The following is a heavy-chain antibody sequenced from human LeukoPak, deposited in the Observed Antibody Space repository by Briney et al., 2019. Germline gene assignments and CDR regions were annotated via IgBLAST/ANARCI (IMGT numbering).Heavy chain of an antibody. CDR2: IYYSGST. Sequence: SETLSLTCTVSGGSISSYYWSWIRLPPGKGLEWIGYIYYSGSTNYNPSLKSRVTISVDTSKNQFSLKLSSVTAADTAVYYCARVCGYNLPYYMDVWGKGTTVTVSS. V-gene: IGHV4-59*01. D-gene: IGHD5-24*01. CDR3: ARVCGYNLPYYMDV. J-gene: IGHJ6*03. CDR1: GGSISSYY.